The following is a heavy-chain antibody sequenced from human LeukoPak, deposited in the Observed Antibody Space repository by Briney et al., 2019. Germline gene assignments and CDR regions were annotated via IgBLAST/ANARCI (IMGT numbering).Heavy chain of an antibody. CDR2: IYPGDSDT. Sequence: GESLKISCEGSAHIFNSYWIAWVRQMPGKGLEWMGIIYPGDSDTRYSPSFQGQVTISVDKSINTAYLQWSSLKASDTAMYYCARHRNPYCSSTSCYAFDIWGQGTMVTVSS. CDR1: AHIFNSYW. V-gene: IGHV5-51*01. J-gene: IGHJ3*02. CDR3: ARHRNPYCSSTSCYAFDI. D-gene: IGHD2-2*01.